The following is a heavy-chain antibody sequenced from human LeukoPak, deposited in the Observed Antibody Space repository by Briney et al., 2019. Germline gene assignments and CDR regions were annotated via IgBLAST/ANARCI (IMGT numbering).Heavy chain of an antibody. J-gene: IGHJ4*02. D-gene: IGHD1-7*01. Sequence: PGGSLRLSCTASGFIFSYHAMHWVRQAPGKGLEWVAIISYDGTDENFADSVEGRFTISRDNSINTLYLQMNSLRPEDTAVYFCARGGLVTGTKYALEYWGQGTLVTVSS. V-gene: IGHV3-30*01. CDR3: ARGGLVTGTKYALEY. CDR1: GFIFSYHA. CDR2: ISYDGTDE.